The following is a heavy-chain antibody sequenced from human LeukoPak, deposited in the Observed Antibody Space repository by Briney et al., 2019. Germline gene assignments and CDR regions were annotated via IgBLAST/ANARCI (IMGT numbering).Heavy chain of an antibody. CDR2: IFYSRDT. CDR3: ARRTSGGGLFDY. CDR1: GGSISSSSYY. D-gene: IGHD3-10*01. V-gene: IGHV4-39*02. J-gene: IGHJ4*02. Sequence: PSETLSLTCTVSGGSISSSSYYWGWTRQPPGKGLEWIGSIFYSRDTYYNASLKSRVTISVDTSKKHFSLKLTSVTSADTAVYYCARRTSGGGLFDYWGQGTLVTVSS.